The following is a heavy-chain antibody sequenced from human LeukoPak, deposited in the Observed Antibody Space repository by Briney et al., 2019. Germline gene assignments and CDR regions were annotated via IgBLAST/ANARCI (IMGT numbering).Heavy chain of an antibody. CDR1: GFTFSSYG. D-gene: IGHD3-22*01. CDR2: IWYDGSNK. V-gene: IGHV3-33*06. CDR3: AKDRYYYDSSGLFDY. Sequence: GRSLRLSCAASGFTFSSYGMHWVCQAPGKGLEWVAVIWYDGSNKYYADSVKGRFTISRDNSKNTLYLQMNSLRAEDTAVYYCAKDRYYYDSSGLFDYWGQGTLVTVSS. J-gene: IGHJ4*02.